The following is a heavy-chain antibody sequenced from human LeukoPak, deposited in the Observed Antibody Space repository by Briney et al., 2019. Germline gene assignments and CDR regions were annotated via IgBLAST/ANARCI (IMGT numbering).Heavy chain of an antibody. CDR1: GYTFTGYY. D-gene: IGHD3-22*01. V-gene: IGHV1-2*02. CDR2: INPNSGGT. CDR3: ARDSPYDSRPLHGY. J-gene: IGHJ4*02. Sequence: ASVKVSCKASGYTFTGYYMHWVRQAPGQGLEWMGWINPNSGGTNYAQKFQGRVTMTRDTSINTAYMELRSLRSDDTAVYYCARDSPYDSRPLHGYWGQGTLVTVSS.